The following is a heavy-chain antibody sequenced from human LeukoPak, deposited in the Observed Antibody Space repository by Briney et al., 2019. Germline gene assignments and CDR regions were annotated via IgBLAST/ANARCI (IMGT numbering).Heavy chain of an antibody. Sequence: GVSLRLSCAASGFTFSSYWMYWVRQASGKGLEWVGRIRSKANNYATAYATSVKGRFTLSRDDSKNTAYLQMNSLKTEDTAVYYCIRGAASGSYYGFDVWGQGATVTVSS. CDR1: GFTFSSYW. CDR3: IRGAASGSYYGFDV. V-gene: IGHV3-73*01. J-gene: IGHJ6*02. D-gene: IGHD1-26*01. CDR2: IRSKANNYAT.